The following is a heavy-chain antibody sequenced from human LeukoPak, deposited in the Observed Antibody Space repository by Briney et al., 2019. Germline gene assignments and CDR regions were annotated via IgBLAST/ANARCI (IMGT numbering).Heavy chain of an antibody. CDR3: ARMEAVAGSFDY. V-gene: IGHV4-31*03. J-gene: IGHJ4*02. CDR1: GGSISSGGYY. CDR2: IYYSGST. D-gene: IGHD6-19*01. Sequence: SQTLSLTCTVSGGSISSGGYYWSWIRQHPGKGLEWIGYIYYSGSTYYNPSLKSRVTISVDTSKNQFSLKLSSVTAADTAVYYCARMEAVAGSFDYWGQGTLVTVSS.